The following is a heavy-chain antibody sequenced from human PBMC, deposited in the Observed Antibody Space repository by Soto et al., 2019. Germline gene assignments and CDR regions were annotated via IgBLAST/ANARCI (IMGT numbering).Heavy chain of an antibody. CDR2: ISPKSTFR. CDR3: VRGGGGGLFEH. J-gene: IGHJ4*02. V-gene: IGHV3-11*06. D-gene: IGHD2-21*01. CDR1: GFPFNDYY. Sequence: GGSLILSCATSGFPFNDYYMTWIRQAPGKGLEWLSHISPKSTFRNYADSVKGRFTISRDNTEGSLFLQMNSLGVDDTAVYSCVRGGGGGLFEHWGQGVLVTVSS.